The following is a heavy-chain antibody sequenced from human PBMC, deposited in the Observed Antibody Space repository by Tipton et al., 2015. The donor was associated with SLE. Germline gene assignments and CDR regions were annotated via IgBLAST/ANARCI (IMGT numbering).Heavy chain of an antibody. CDR1: GGSFSGYF. V-gene: IGHV4-34*01. D-gene: IGHD3-3*02. J-gene: IGHJ4*02. CDR2: INHSGST. Sequence: TLSLTCAVYGGSFSGYFWSWIRQPPGKGLEWIGEINHSGSTNYNPSLKSRVTISVDTSKNQFSLKLSSVTAADTAVYYCARGISPVDYWGQGTLVTVSS. CDR3: ARGISPVDY.